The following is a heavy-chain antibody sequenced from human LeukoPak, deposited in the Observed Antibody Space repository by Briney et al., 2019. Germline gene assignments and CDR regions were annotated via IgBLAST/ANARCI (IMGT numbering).Heavy chain of an antibody. CDR1: GGSFSGYY. CDR2: IYYSGST. V-gene: IGHV4-34*01. J-gene: IGHJ4*02. CDR3: ARVRSVWLGFDY. Sequence: PSETLSLTCAVYGGSFSGYYWSWIRQPPGKGLEWIGSIYYSGSTYYNPSLKSRVTISVDTSKNQFSLKLSSVTAADTAVYYCARVRSVWLGFDYWGQGTLVTVSS. D-gene: IGHD6-19*01.